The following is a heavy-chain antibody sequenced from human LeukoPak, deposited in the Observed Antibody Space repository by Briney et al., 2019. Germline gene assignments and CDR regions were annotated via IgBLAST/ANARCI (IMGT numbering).Heavy chain of an antibody. CDR3: ERGPSDYFDY. V-gene: IGHV1-69*04. Sequence: SVKVSCKASGGTFSSYAISWVRQAPGQGLEWMGRIIPIFGIANYAQKFQGRVTITADKSTSTAYMELSSLRSEDTAVYYCERGPSDYFDYWGQGTLVTVSS. J-gene: IGHJ4*02. CDR1: GGTFSSYA. CDR2: IIPIFGIA.